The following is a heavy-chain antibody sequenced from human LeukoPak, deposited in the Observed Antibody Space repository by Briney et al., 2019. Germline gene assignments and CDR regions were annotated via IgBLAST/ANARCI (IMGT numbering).Heavy chain of an antibody. D-gene: IGHD2-2*01. Sequence: PSETLSLTCAVYGGSFSGYYWSWIRQPPGKGLEWIGEINHSGSTNYNPSLESRVTISVDTSKNQFSLKLSSVTAADTAVYYCARLGGERDCSSTSCYSARYYYYYYMDVWGKGTTVTVSS. CDR1: GGSFSGYY. V-gene: IGHV4-34*01. CDR3: ARLGGERDCSSTSCYSARYYYYYYMDV. CDR2: INHSGST. J-gene: IGHJ6*03.